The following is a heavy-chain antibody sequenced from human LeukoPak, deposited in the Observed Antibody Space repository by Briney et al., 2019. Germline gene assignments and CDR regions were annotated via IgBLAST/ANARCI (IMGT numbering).Heavy chain of an antibody. J-gene: IGHJ4*02. CDR2: IRSEPNSYAT. CDR3: TSLLGYCTNDVCYNY. Sequence: GGSLRLSCEASGFSFSGAAMHWVRQASGKGLEWVGRIRSEPNSYATAYAASVKGRFTISRDDSKNTAYLQMNSLKTEDTAVYYCTSLLGYCTNDVCYNYWGQGTLVTVSS. CDR1: GFSFSGAA. V-gene: IGHV3-73*01. D-gene: IGHD2-8*01.